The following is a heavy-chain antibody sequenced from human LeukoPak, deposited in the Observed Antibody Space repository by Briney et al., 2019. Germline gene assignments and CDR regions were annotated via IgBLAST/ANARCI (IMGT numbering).Heavy chain of an antibody. D-gene: IGHD3-3*01. CDR3: AKEGGFTIFGVVIDNYYYGMDV. CDR2: IYSGGST. Sequence: GGSLRLSCAASGFTVSSDYMSWVRQAPGKGLEWVSVIYSGGSTYYADSVKGRFTISRDNSKNTLYLQMNSLRAEDTAVYYCAKEGGFTIFGVVIDNYYYGMDVWGQGTTVTVSS. CDR1: GFTVSSDY. J-gene: IGHJ6*02. V-gene: IGHV3-53*05.